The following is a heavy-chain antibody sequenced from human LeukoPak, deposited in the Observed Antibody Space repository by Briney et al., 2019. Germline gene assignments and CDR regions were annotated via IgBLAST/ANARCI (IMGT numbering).Heavy chain of an antibody. V-gene: IGHV3-30*03. CDR1: GFTFRSYW. Sequence: GGSLRLSCAGSGFTFRSYWMHWGRQAPGQGLEWVAVISYDGSNKYYADSVKGRFTISRDNSKNTVYLQMNSLRAEDTAVYYCTTDQISTDYYYGMDVWGQGTTVTVSS. CDR2: ISYDGSNK. J-gene: IGHJ6*02. CDR3: TTDQISTDYYYGMDV.